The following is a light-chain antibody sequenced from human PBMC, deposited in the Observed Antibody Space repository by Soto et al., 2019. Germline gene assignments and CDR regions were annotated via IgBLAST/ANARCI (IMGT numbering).Light chain of an antibody. CDR1: SSDVGNYNL. J-gene: IGLJ3*02. CDR3: TSFARGSTLV. Sequence: QSVLTQPAAVSGSPGQSITISCTGTSSDVGNYNLVSWYQQYPGKAPKLMIYATSKRPSGVSNRFSGSKPGDTASLTISGLQAEDEADYYCTSFARGSTLVFGGGTKLTVL. CDR2: ATS. V-gene: IGLV2-23*01.